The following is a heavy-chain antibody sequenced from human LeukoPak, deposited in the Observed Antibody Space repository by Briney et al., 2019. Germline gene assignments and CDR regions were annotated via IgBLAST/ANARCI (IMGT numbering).Heavy chain of an antibody. D-gene: IGHD2-2*01. Sequence: PSETLSLTCTVSGGSISSYYWSWIRQPPGKGLEWIGYIYYSGSTNYNPSLKSRVTISVDTSKNQFSLKLSSVTAADTAVYYCAKGPGPAAISYYYCMDVWGKGTTVTVSS. CDR1: GGSISSYY. CDR2: IYYSGST. J-gene: IGHJ6*03. V-gene: IGHV4-59*01. CDR3: AKGPGPAAISYYYCMDV.